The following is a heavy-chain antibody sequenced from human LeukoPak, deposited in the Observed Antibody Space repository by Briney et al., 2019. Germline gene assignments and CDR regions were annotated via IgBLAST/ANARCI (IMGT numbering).Heavy chain of an antibody. CDR2: ISYDGSNK. J-gene: IGHJ4*02. D-gene: IGHD3-10*01. CDR1: GFTFSSYA. CDR3: AKASRSLHGSGSYPGYFDY. V-gene: IGHV3-30*18. Sequence: GGSLRLSCAASGFTFSSYAMHWVRQAPGKGLEWVAVISYDGSNKYYADSVKGRFTISRDNSKNTLYLQMNSLRAEDTAVYYCAKASRSLHGSGSYPGYFDYWGQGTLVTVSS.